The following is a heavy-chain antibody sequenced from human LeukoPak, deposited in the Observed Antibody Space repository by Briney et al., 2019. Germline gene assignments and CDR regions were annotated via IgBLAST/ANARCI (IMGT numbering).Heavy chain of an antibody. CDR3: ARDRSGWYSGTRGWFDP. CDR2: LYYSGST. J-gene: IGHJ5*02. Sequence: SETLSLTCTVSGGSISSYYWSWIRQPPGKGLEWIGYLYYSGSTNYNPSLKSRVTISVDTSKNQFSLKLSSVTAADTAVYYCARDRSGWYSGTRGWFDPWGQGTLVTVSS. V-gene: IGHV4-59*01. CDR1: GGSISSYY. D-gene: IGHD6-19*01.